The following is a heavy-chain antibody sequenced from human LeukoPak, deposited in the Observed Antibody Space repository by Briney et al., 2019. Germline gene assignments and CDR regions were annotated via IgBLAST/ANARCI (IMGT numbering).Heavy chain of an antibody. CDR1: GYTFTGYY. J-gene: IGHJ6*02. D-gene: IGHD3-3*01. V-gene: IGHV1-2*02. CDR2: INPNSGGT. CDR3: ARTPAPGYDFWSGYPAYYYYYGMDV. Sequence: ASVKVSCKASGYTFTGYYMHWVRQAPGQGLEWMGWINPNSGGTNYAQKFQGRVTMTRDTSISTAYMELTRLRSDDTAVYYCARTPAPGYDFWSGYPAYYYYYGMDVWGQGTTVTVSS.